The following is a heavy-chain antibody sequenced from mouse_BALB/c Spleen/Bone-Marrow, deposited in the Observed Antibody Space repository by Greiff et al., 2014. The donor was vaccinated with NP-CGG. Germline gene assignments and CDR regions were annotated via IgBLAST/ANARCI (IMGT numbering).Heavy chain of an antibody. V-gene: IGHV5-6-5*01. CDR1: GFTFSSYA. CDR3: AREGGTTAHYYAMDY. CDR2: ISSGGST. Sequence: EVQGVESGGGLVKPGGSLKLSCAASGFTFSSYAMPWVRQTPEKRLEWVASISSGGSTYYPDSVKGRFTISRDNARNILYLQMSSLRSEDTAMYYCAREGGTTAHYYAMDYWGQGTSVTVSS. D-gene: IGHD1-2*01. J-gene: IGHJ4*01.